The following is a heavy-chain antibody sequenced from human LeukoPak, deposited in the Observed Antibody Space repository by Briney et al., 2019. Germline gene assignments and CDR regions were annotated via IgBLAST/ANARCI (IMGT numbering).Heavy chain of an antibody. CDR3: ARATMGATPDDIVVVPAAMGFNRGGYYFDY. CDR2: IIPIFGTA. V-gene: IGHV1-69*13. CDR1: GGTFSSYA. J-gene: IGHJ4*02. D-gene: IGHD2-2*01. Sequence: EASVSVSYRASGGTFSSYAISGVRQAPGQGLEWMGGIIPIFGTANYAQKFQGRVTITADESTSTAYMALRSLRSEDTAVYYCARATMGATPDDIVVVPAAMGFNRGGYYFDYWGQGPLVTVSS.